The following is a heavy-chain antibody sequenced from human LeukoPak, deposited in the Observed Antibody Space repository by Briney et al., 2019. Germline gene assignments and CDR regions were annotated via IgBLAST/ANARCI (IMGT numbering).Heavy chain of an antibody. J-gene: IGHJ3*02. D-gene: IGHD6-6*01. CDR3: ARDQTRYSSSPTAHDAFDI. V-gene: IGHV4-31*03. Sequence: SQTLSLTRTVSGGSISSGGYYWSWIRQHPGKGLEWIGYIYYSGSTYYNPSLKGRVTISVDTSKNQFSLKLSSVTAADTAVYYCARDQTRYSSSPTAHDAFDIWGQGTMVTVSS. CDR1: GGSISSGGYY. CDR2: IYYSGST.